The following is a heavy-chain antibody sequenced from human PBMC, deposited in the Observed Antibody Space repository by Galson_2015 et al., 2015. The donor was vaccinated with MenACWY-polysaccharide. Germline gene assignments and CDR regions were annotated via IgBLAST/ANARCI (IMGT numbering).Heavy chain of an antibody. CDR2: INTNTGNP. Sequence: SCKASGYTFGSYAMNWVRQAPGQGLEWMGWINTNTGNPTSAPGFTGRFVFSLDTSVSTAYLQISSLKAEDTAVYYCARESEYYDSFDGFDIWGQRTMVTVSS. CDR1: GYTFGSYA. V-gene: IGHV7-4-1*02. CDR3: ARESEYYDSFDGFDI. D-gene: IGHD3-22*01. J-gene: IGHJ3*02.